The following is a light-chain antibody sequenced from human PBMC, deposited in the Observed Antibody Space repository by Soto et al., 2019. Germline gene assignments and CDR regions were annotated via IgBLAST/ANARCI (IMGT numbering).Light chain of an antibody. Sequence: QSALTQPPSASGSPGQSVTISCTGTNTDIGGHKYVSWYQHHTGKAPKLLIYEGSERPSGVPDRFSGSKSGNAASLTVSGLQADDEAMYYCSSYTGTNNVVIFGGGTKVTVL. CDR1: NTDIGGHKY. V-gene: IGLV2-8*01. CDR2: EGS. CDR3: SSYTGTNNVVI. J-gene: IGLJ2*01.